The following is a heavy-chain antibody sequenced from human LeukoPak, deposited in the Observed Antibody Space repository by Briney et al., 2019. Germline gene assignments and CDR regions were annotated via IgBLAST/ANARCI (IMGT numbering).Heavy chain of an antibody. D-gene: IGHD3-10*01. V-gene: IGHV1-8*01. CDR3: ARREYGSGSYHLVY. Sequence: ASVKVSCKASGYTFTSYDINWVRQATGQGLEWMGWMNPNSGNTGYAQKFQGRVTMTTNTSISTAYMELSSLRPEDTAVYYCARREYGSGSYHLVYWGQGTLVTVSS. J-gene: IGHJ4*02. CDR2: MNPNSGNT. CDR1: GYTFTSYD.